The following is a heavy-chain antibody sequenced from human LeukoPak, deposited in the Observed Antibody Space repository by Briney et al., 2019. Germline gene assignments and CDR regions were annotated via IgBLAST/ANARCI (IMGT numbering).Heavy chain of an antibody. Sequence: ASVKVSCKASGYTFTSYAMNWVRQAPGQGLEWMGWINTNTGNPTYAQGFTGRFVFSLDTSVSTAYLQISSLKAEDTAVYYCARGGYGDPPEGFDYWGQGTLVTVSS. J-gene: IGHJ4*02. V-gene: IGHV7-4-1*02. CDR2: INTNTGNP. CDR1: GYTFTSYA. CDR3: ARGGYGDPPEGFDY. D-gene: IGHD4-17*01.